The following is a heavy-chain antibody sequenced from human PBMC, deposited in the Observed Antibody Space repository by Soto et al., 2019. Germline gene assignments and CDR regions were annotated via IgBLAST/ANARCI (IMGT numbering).Heavy chain of an antibody. D-gene: IGHD3-3*01. J-gene: IGHJ4*02. V-gene: IGHV4-59*01. CDR1: GGFISRYY. CDR2: IYYSGST. Sequence: SETRSLTCTGSGGFISRYYWSWIRQPPGKELEWIGYIYYSGSTNYNPSLKSRVTISVDTSKNQFSLKLSSVTAADTAVYYCARVERITIFGVVHEVFDYWGQGTLVTVSS. CDR3: ARVERITIFGVVHEVFDY.